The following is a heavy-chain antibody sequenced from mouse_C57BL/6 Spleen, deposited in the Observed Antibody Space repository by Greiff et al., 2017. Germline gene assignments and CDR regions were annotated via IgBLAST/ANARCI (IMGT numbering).Heavy chain of an antibody. CDR2: IYPGDGDT. J-gene: IGHJ1*03. CDR1: GYAFSSSW. V-gene: IGHV1-82*01. D-gene: IGHD2-3*01. Sequence: VQRVESGPELVKPGASVKISCKASGYAFSSSWMNWVKQRPGKGLEWIGRIYPGDGDTNYNGKFKGKATLTADKSSSTAYMQLSSLTSEDSAVYFCARERRLLWDFDVWGTGTTVTVSS. CDR3: ARERRLLWDFDV.